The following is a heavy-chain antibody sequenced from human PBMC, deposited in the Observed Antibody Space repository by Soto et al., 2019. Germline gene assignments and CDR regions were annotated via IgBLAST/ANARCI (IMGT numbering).Heavy chain of an antibody. J-gene: IGHJ6*02. CDR2: IYSGGST. CDR1: GFTVSSNY. V-gene: IGHV3-53*01. CDR3: ARDSEYYYYGMDV. Sequence: GGSLRLSCAASGFTVSSNYMSWVRQAPGKGLEWVSVIYSGGSTYYADSVKGRFTISRDNSKNTLYLQMNSLRAEDTAVYYCARDSEYYYYGMDVWGQGTTVTVSS.